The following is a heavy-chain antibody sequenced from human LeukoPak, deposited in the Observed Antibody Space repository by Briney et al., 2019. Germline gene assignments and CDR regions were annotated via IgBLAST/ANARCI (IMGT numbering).Heavy chain of an antibody. CDR1: GVTLSSLA. Sequence: GGSLRLSCAASGVTLSSLAMSWARQAPGKGLEWVSGISSSGSGDNTYYADSVKGRFTISRDSSKNTLFLHMNTLRAEDTAVYYCARPLLQWLPDYYYYGMDVWGQGTTVTVSS. V-gene: IGHV3-23*01. CDR2: ISSSGSGDNT. J-gene: IGHJ6*02. CDR3: ARPLLQWLPDYYYYGMDV. D-gene: IGHD6-19*01.